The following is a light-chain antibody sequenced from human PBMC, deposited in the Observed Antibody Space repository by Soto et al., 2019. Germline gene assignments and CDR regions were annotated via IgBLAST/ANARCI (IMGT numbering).Light chain of an antibody. CDR3: HHGV. Sequence: DIQMTQSPSTLSASVGDRVTITCRASQSISSWLAWYQQKPGKAPKLLIYDASSLESGVPSRFSGSGSGTEFTLTISSLQPDDFATYYCHHGVFGRGPSWRSN. V-gene: IGKV1-5*01. J-gene: IGKJ2*01. CDR2: DAS. CDR1: QSISSW.